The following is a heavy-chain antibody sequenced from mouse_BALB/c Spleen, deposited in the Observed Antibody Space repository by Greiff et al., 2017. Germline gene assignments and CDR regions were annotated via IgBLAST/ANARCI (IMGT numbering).Heavy chain of an antibody. Sequence: VQLQESGPELVRPGASVKISCKASGYTFTAYPMHWVKQSHAKSLEWIGVISIYYDNTNYNQKFKGKATLTVDKSSSTAYMELVRLTTEDSAIYYCARKGQIGPYYYDMDDWGEGTTVTVSS. CDR1: GYTFTAYP. CDR2: ISIYYDNT. D-gene: IGHD3-2*01. CDR3: ARKGQIGPYYYDMDD. V-gene: IGHV1-67*01. J-gene: IGHJ4*01.